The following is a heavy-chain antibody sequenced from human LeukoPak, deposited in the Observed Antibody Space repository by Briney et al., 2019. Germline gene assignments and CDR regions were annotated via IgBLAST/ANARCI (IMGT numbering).Heavy chain of an antibody. D-gene: IGHD6-19*01. J-gene: IGHJ5*02. CDR1: DFTFSIFG. Sequence: GGSLRLSRVASDFTFSIFGMHSVRQAPGKGLEWLSFIRYDGSNNYHADSVKGRFSISRDNSKNTLHLQMNTLRPDDTAVYYCAGTAVARTQRRFDLWCQGTLVIVSS. CDR3: AGTAVARTQRRFDL. CDR2: IRYDGSNN. V-gene: IGHV3-30*02.